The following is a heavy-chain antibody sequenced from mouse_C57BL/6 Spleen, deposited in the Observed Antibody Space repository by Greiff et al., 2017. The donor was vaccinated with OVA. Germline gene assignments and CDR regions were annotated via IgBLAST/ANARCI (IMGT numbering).Heavy chain of an antibody. V-gene: IGHV1-15*01. CDR2: IDPETGGT. CDR3: TLPPSMDY. CDR1: GYTFTDYE. Sequence: SGAELVRPGASVTLSCKASGYTFTDYEMHWVKQTPVHGLEWIGAIDPETGGTAYNQKFKGKAILTADKSSSTAYMELRSLTSEDSAVYYCTLPPSMDYWGQGTSVTVSS. J-gene: IGHJ4*01.